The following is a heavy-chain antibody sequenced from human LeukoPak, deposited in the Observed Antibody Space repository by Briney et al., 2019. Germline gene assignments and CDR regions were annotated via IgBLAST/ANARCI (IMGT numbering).Heavy chain of an antibody. CDR1: GFTFSNYW. Sequence: PGGSLRLSCAASGFTFSNYWMNWVRQAPGKGLEWVSSISSSSSYIYYADSVKGRFTISRDNAKNSLYLQMNSLRAEDTAVYYCARDNSPKYSSGWYDYGYWGQGTLVTVSS. CDR2: ISSSSSYI. D-gene: IGHD6-19*01. J-gene: IGHJ4*02. CDR3: ARDNSPKYSSGWYDYGY. V-gene: IGHV3-21*01.